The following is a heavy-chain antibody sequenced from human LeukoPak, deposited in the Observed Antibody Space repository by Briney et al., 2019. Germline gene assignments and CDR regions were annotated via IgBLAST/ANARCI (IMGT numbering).Heavy chain of an antibody. D-gene: IGHD4-17*01. Sequence: PGGSLRLSCAASEFTFSDYYMSWIRQAPGKGLEWVSFISGSGRTIYYADSVKGRFTISRDNAKNSLYLQMNSLRAEDTAVYYCARFYGPSYWYFDLWGRGTLVTVSS. CDR2: ISGSGRTI. CDR1: EFTFSDYY. J-gene: IGHJ2*01. CDR3: ARFYGPSYWYFDL. V-gene: IGHV3-11*01.